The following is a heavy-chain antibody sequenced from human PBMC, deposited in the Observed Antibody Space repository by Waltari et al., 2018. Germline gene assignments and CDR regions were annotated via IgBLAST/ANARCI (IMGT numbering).Heavy chain of an antibody. V-gene: IGHV1-69*14. CDR1: GGTFSSYA. CDR2: IIPIFGTA. D-gene: IGHD3-10*01. J-gene: IGHJ4*02. CDR3: ARDYYGSGSYYAH. Sequence: QVQLVQSGAEVKKPGSSVKVSCKDYGGTFSSYAISWGRRAPGQGLEWMGGIIPIFGTANYAQKFQGRVTITADKSTSTAYMELSSLRSEDTAVYYCARDYYGSGSYYAHWGQGTLVTVSS.